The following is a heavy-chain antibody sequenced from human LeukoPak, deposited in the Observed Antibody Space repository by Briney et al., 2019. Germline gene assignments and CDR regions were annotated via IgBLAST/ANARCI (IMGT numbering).Heavy chain of an antibody. V-gene: IGHV3-21*01. D-gene: IGHD5-18*01. CDR2: ISSSSYI. CDR3: ARESGYSYGYVVYYGMDV. CDR1: GFTFSSYN. Sequence: GGSLRLSCAASGFTFSSYNMNWVRQAPGKGLEWVSSISSSSYIYYADSVKGRFTISRDNAKNSLYLQMNSLRAEDTAVYYCARESGYSYGYVVYYGMDVWGQGTTVTVSS. J-gene: IGHJ6*02.